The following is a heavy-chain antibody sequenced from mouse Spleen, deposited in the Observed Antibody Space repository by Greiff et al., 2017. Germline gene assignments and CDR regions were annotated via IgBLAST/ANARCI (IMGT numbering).Heavy chain of an antibody. CDR2: IDPSDSYT. D-gene: IGHD1-1*01. Sequence: VQLQQPGAELVKPGASVKLSCKASGYTFTSYWMQWVKQRPGQGLEWIGEIDPSDSYTNYNQKFKGKATLTVDTSSSTAYMQLSSLTSEDSAVYYCARCYGSSYGYFDYWGQGTTLTVSS. CDR3: ARCYGSSYGYFDY. V-gene: IGHV1-50*01. CDR1: GYTFTSYW. J-gene: IGHJ2*01.